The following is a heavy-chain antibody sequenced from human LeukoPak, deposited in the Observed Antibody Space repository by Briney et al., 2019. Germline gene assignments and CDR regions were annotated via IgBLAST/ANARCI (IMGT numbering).Heavy chain of an antibody. D-gene: IGHD3-10*01. CDR2: ISGSGDNT. CDR3: AKGYRSGSYYSDFDY. J-gene: IGHJ4*02. Sequence: GGSLRLSCAASGFTFSSYGMRWVRQAPGKGLEWVSGISGSGDNTYYADSVKVRFTISRDNYKNMLYLQMNSLRAEDTAVYYCAKGYRSGSYYSDFDYWGQGTLVTVSS. V-gene: IGHV3-23*01. CDR1: GFTFSSYG.